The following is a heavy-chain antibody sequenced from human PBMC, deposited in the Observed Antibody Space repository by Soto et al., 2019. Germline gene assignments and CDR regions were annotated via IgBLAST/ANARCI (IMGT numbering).Heavy chain of an antibody. CDR3: ARDIVVVPAAMVNWFDP. CDR1: GYTFTSYG. D-gene: IGHD2-2*01. CDR2: ISAYNGNT. J-gene: IGHJ5*02. V-gene: IGHV1-18*04. Sequence: QVQLVQSGAEVKKPGASMKVSCKASGYTFTSYGISWVRQAPGQGLEWMGWISAYNGNTNYAQKLQGRVTMTTDTSTSTAYMELRSLRSDDTAVYYCARDIVVVPAAMVNWFDPWGQGTLVTVSS.